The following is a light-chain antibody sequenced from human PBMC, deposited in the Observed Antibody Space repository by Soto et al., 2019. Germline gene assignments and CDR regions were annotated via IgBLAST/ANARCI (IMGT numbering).Light chain of an antibody. V-gene: IGKV4-1*01. CDR2: WAS. CDR1: QSLLYSSNNKNY. CDR3: QQYYSTPQT. Sequence: DIVMTQSPDSLAVSLGERATINCKSSQSLLYSSNNKNYLVWYQQKPGQPPKLLISWASTRESGVPDRFSGSGSGTDFTLTISSLQAEDVAVYYCQQYYSTPQTFGQGTKVDIK. J-gene: IGKJ1*01.